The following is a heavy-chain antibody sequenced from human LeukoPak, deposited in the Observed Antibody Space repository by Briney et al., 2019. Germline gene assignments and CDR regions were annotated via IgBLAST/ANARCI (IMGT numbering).Heavy chain of an antibody. CDR1: GFTFSSYA. Sequence: PGGSLRLSCAAPGFTFSSYAMSWVRQAPGKGLEWVSAISGSGGSTYYADSVKGRFTISRDNSKNTLYLQMNSLRAEDTAVYYCAKDPGYDYVWGSYRSVYYFDYWGQGTLVTVSS. J-gene: IGHJ4*02. CDR2: ISGSGGST. V-gene: IGHV3-23*01. CDR3: AKDPGYDYVWGSYRSVYYFDY. D-gene: IGHD3-16*02.